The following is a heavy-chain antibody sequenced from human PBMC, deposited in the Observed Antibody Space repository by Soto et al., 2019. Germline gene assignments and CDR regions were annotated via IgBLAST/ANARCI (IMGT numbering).Heavy chain of an antibody. D-gene: IGHD3-3*01. CDR3: ARESGYDSHQARHYYYYMDV. Sequence: PSETLSLTCAVSSGSISSSNWWSWVRQPPGKGLEWIGEIYHSGSTNYNPSLKSRVTISVDKSKNQFSLKLSSVTAADTAVYYCARESGYDSHQARHYYYYMDVWGKGTTVTVSS. CDR1: SGSISSSNW. J-gene: IGHJ6*03. V-gene: IGHV4-4*02. CDR2: IYHSGST.